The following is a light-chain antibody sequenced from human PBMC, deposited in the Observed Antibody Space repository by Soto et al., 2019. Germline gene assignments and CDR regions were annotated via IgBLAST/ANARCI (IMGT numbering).Light chain of an antibody. CDR2: DVS. CDR1: SSDVGGYNY. J-gene: IGLJ1*01. CDR3: CSYAGSSPYV. Sequence: QSVLTQPRSVSGSPGQSVTISCTGTSSDVGGYNYVSWYQQHPSKAPKLMIYDVSKRPSGVPDRFSGSKSGNTASLTISGLQAEDEADYYCCSYAGSSPYVFGTGTKLTVL. V-gene: IGLV2-11*01.